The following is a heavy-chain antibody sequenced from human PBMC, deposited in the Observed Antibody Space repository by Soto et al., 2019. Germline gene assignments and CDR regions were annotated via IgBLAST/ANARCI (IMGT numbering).Heavy chain of an antibody. CDR1: GFTFSDFA. J-gene: IGHJ6*04. D-gene: IGHD3-10*01. Sequence: GGSLRLSCAATGFTFSDFAMSWVSQAPGRGLEWVSRIYGGGNGPHYADSVNGRVTISRDNSKNTLYLQMNSLRAEDTAVYYCARFFGSYYKFLLGIYDVWGKGTTVTVSS. CDR3: ARFFGSYYKFLLGIYDV. V-gene: IGHV3-23*01. CDR2: IYGGGNGP.